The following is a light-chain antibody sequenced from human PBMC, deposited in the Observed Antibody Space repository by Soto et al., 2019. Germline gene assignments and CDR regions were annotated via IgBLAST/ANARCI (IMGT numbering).Light chain of an antibody. Sequence: SYELTQPPSVSVSPGQTASITCSGDKLGDKYACWYQQKPGQSPVLVIYQHSKRPSGIPERFSGSNSGNTATLTISGTQAMDEADYYCQAWDSSTENVVFGGGTKLTVL. J-gene: IGLJ2*01. V-gene: IGLV3-1*01. CDR2: QHS. CDR1: KLGDKY. CDR3: QAWDSSTENVV.